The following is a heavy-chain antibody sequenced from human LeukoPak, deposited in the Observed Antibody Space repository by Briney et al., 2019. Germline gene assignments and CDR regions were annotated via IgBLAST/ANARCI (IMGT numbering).Heavy chain of an antibody. D-gene: IGHD3-3*02. CDR3: AKCEQFWSGPFDY. V-gene: IGHV3-9*01. CDR2: ISWNSGSI. J-gene: IGHJ4*02. CDR1: GFTFDDYA. Sequence: GGSLRLSCAAPGFTFDDYAMHWVRQAPGKGLEWVSGISWNSGSIGYADSVKGRFTISRDNAKNSLYLQMNSLRAEDTALYYCAKCEQFWSGPFDYWGQGTLVTVSS.